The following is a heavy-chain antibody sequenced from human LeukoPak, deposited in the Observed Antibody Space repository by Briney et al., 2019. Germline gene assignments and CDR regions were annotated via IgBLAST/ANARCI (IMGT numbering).Heavy chain of an antibody. V-gene: IGHV3-13*01. Sequence: GGSLRLSCAASGFTFSSYDMHWVRQATGKGLEWVSAIGTAGDTYYPGSVKGRFTISRENAKNSLYLQMNSLRAGDTAVYYCARGECSGGSSHYFDYWGQGTLVTVSS. D-gene: IGHD2-15*01. CDR1: GFTFSSYD. CDR2: IGTAGDT. J-gene: IGHJ4*02. CDR3: ARGECSGGSSHYFDY.